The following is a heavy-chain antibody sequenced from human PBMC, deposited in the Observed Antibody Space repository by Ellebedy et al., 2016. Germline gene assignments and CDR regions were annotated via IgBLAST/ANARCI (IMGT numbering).Heavy chain of an antibody. CDR3: ARDPGGY. CDR2: ISAYNGNT. D-gene: IGHD3-10*01. V-gene: IGHV1-18*01. Sequence: ASVKVSCXASGYTFTSYGISWVRQAPGQGLEWMGWISAYNGNTNYAQKLQGRVTMTRNTSISTAYMELSSLRSEDTAVYYCARDPGGYWGQGTLVTVSS. CDR1: GYTFTSYG. J-gene: IGHJ4*02.